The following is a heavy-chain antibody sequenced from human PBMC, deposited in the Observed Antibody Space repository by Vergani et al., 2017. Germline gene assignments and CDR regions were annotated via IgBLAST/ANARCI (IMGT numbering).Heavy chain of an antibody. D-gene: IGHD2-8*01. J-gene: IGHJ4*02. V-gene: IGHV3-7*03. Sequence: EVQLLESGGGLVQPGGSLRLSCAASGFTFSSYWMSWVRQAPGKGLEWVANIKQDGSEKYYVDSVKGRFTISRDNAKNSLYLQMNSLRAEDTALYYCAKDGCTNGVCYTSLDYWGQGTLVTVSS. CDR2: IKQDGSEK. CDR3: AKDGCTNGVCYTSLDY. CDR1: GFTFSSYW.